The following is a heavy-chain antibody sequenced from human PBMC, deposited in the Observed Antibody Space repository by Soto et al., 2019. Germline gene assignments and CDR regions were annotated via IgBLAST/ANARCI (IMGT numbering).Heavy chain of an antibody. Sequence: LSLTCSVSGASIYTSPYYWGWIRQPPGKGLEWIGNIYYSGSTSYNPSLKSRVTISLDTSKNQYSLSLTSVTAADTAVYYCARQIYSYDFSGLDPWGQGTLVTVSS. J-gene: IGHJ5*02. CDR1: GASIYTSPYY. D-gene: IGHD5-18*01. CDR3: ARQIYSYDFSGLDP. V-gene: IGHV4-39*01. CDR2: IYYSGST.